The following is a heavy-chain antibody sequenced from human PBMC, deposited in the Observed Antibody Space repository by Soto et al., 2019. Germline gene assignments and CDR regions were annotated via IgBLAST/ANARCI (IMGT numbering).Heavy chain of an antibody. CDR3: ARQRTTVVTQAYFDH. D-gene: IGHD2-21*02. J-gene: IGHJ4*02. CDR2: IYYSGRT. CDR1: GESISSSSYY. Sequence: SETLSLTCIVSGESISSSSYYWGWIRQPPGKGLEWIGSIYYSGRTYYNPSFKSRVTISIDTSKNQFSLKLSSVTATDTAVYYCARQRTTVVTQAYFDHWGQGALGTV. V-gene: IGHV4-39*01.